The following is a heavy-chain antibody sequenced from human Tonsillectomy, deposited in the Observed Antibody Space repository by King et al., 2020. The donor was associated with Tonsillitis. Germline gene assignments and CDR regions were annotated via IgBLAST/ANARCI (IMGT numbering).Heavy chain of an antibody. CDR1: GFTFDDYG. J-gene: IGHJ4*02. CDR2: INWNGGST. D-gene: IGHD3-10*01. CDR3: ARDRITMVRGVIIVIPVDY. V-gene: IGHV3-20*04. Sequence: VQLVESGGGVVRPGGSLRLSCAASGFTFDDYGMSWVRQAPGKGLEWVSGINWNGGSTGYADSVKGRFTISRDNAKNSLYLQMHILRAEDTALYYCARDRITMVRGVIIVIPVDYWGQGTLVTVSS.